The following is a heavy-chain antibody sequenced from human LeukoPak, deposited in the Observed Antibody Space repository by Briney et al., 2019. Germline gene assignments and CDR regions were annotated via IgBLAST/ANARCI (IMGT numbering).Heavy chain of an antibody. D-gene: IGHD1-26*01. CDR3: ARDPYSGNYGAYYYYYMDV. CDR1: GGSFSGYY. V-gene: IGHV3-21*06. Sequence: ETLSLTCAVYGGSFSGYYWSWLRQPPGKGLEWVSSITSSSSYIYYADSVKGRFTISRDNAKNSLYLQMGSLRVEDTAEYYCARDPYSGNYGAYYYYYMDVWGKGTTVTVSS. J-gene: IGHJ6*03. CDR2: ITSSSSYI.